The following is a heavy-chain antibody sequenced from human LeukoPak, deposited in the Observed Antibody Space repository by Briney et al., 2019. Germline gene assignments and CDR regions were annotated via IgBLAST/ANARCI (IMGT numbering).Heavy chain of an antibody. D-gene: IGHD4/OR15-4a*01. V-gene: IGHV3-7*01. J-gene: IGHJ4*02. Sequence: PGGSLRLSCAASGFIFSDYWMTWVRQAPGKGLEWVANMNRDGSEKHYVDSLKGRFTISRDNANNLVYLQMNSLRAEDTAVYYCARDVDYANPRHDYWGQGTLVTVSS. CDR2: MNRDGSEK. CDR3: ARDVDYANPRHDY. CDR1: GFIFSDYW.